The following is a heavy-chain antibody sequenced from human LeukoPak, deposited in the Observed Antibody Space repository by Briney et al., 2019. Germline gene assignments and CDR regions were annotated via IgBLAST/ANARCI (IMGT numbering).Heavy chain of an antibody. CDR3: ARHPGSRSNYYWYFDL. CDR1: GGSISSSNYY. CDR2: IYYTGNT. J-gene: IGHJ2*01. Sequence: SETLSLTCTVSGGSISSSNYYWGWIRQSPGKGLEWIGNIYYTGNTYYNPPLRSRVTISVDTAKNQFSLKLSSVTAADTAAYYCARHPGSRSNYYWYFDLWGRGTLVTVSS. V-gene: IGHV4-39*01. D-gene: IGHD3-10*01.